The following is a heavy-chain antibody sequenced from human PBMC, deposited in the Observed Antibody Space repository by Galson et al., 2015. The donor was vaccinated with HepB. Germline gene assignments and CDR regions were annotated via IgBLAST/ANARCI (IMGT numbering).Heavy chain of an antibody. Sequence: SLRLSCAASGFTFSSYGMHWVRQAPGKGLEWVAVIWYGGSNKYYADSVKGRFTISRDNSKNTLYLQVNSLRAEDTAVYYCARDRIQLWFSDYYYGMDVWGQGTTVTVPS. CDR2: IWYGGSNK. CDR1: GFTFSSYG. V-gene: IGHV3-33*08. CDR3: ARDRIQLWFSDYYYGMDV. D-gene: IGHD5-18*01. J-gene: IGHJ6*02.